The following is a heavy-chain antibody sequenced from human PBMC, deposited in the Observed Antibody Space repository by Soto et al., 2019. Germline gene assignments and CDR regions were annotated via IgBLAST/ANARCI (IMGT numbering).Heavy chain of an antibody. Sequence: GSLRLSCAASGFTFSSSWILWVRQAPGKGLVWVSRINTDGSTTTYADSVKGRFTISRDNAKNTVYLQMNSLRAEDTAVYYCTRGGNFRFDDWGQGPLVTVSS. CDR3: TRGGNFRFDD. V-gene: IGHV3-74*01. D-gene: IGHD1-7*01. CDR2: INTDGSTT. CDR1: GFTFSSSW. J-gene: IGHJ4*02.